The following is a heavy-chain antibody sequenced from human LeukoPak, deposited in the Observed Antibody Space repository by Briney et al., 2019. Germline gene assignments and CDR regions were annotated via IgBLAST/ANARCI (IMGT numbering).Heavy chain of an antibody. Sequence: SETLSLTCTVSGDSFSSVTDYWAWIRQPPGKGLEWVASGDYSGGTYYNPSLESRVAISADMSKNQFSLKLTSVTGADTAVYYCAGERGEEYSSGWYKRNYFDNWGQGIRVTVSS. CDR2: GDYSGGT. CDR1: GDSFSSVTDY. D-gene: IGHD6-19*01. J-gene: IGHJ4*02. V-gene: IGHV4-39*07. CDR3: AGERGEEYSSGWYKRNYFDN.